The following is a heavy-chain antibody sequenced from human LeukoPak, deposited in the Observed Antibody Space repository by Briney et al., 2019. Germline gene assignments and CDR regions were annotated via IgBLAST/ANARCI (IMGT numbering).Heavy chain of an antibody. D-gene: IGHD3-10*01. CDR1: GSTFSNYA. CDR3: ASPMVRGVIIPYYFDY. CDR2: IQNEGGRT. J-gene: IGHJ4*02. Sequence: GGSLRLSCAASGSTFSNYAMHWVRQAPGKGLEWVAYIQNEGGRTVYADSVKGRFTISRDNSKNTLYLQMNSLRAEDTAVYYCASPMVRGVIIPYYFDYWGQGTLVTVSS. V-gene: IGHV3-30*02.